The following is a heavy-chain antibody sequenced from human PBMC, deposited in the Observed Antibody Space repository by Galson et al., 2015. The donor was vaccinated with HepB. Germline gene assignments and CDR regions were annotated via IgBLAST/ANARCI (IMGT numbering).Heavy chain of an antibody. Sequence: SLRLSCAASGFTFSNYAMSWVRQVPGKGLEWVSAIRGSGGSTYYADSVKGRFTISRDNSKNTLYLQMNSLRAGDTAVYYCAKGKYYDVLTGYYPFDYWGQGNLVTVSS. CDR3: AKGKYYDVLTGYYPFDY. CDR2: IRGSGGST. D-gene: IGHD3-9*01. J-gene: IGHJ4*02. V-gene: IGHV3-23*01. CDR1: GFTFSNYA.